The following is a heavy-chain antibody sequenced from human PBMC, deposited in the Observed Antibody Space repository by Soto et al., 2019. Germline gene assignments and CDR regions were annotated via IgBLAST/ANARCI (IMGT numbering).Heavy chain of an antibody. CDR1: RFTVSSNY. J-gene: IGHJ3*02. Sequence: GGSLRLSCAASRFTVSSNYMSWVRQAPGKGLEWVSVIYDGGSTYYADSVKGRFTISRDNSKNTLYLQMNSLRAEDTAVYYCARERVNRYNSSFDIWDQGTMVTVSS. CDR2: IYDGGST. V-gene: IGHV3-66*01. CDR3: ARERVNRYNSSFDI. D-gene: IGHD5-12*01.